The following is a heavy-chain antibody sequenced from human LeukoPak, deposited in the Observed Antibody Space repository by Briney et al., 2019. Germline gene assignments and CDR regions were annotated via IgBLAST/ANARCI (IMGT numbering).Heavy chain of an antibody. V-gene: IGHV3-23*01. CDR3: AKGVLRYFDWQNWFDP. CDR2: ISGSGGST. D-gene: IGHD3-9*01. J-gene: IGHJ5*02. Sequence: GGSLRLSCAASGFTFSSYGMSWVRQAPGKGLEWVAAISGSGGSTYYADSVKGRFTISSDNSTNTLYLQMTSLRAEDTDVYYCAKGVLRYFDWQNWFDPWGQGTLVTVSS. CDR1: GFTFSSYG.